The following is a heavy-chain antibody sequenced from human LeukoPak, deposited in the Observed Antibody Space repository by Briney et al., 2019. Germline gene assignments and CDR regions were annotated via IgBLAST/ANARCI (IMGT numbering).Heavy chain of an antibody. CDR1: GYTFTSYG. CDR2: NSAYNGNT. J-gene: IGHJ5*02. CDR3: ARDGMLRYFDWLTRTRDWFDP. Sequence: ASVKVSCKASGYTFTSYGISWVRQAPGQGLEWMGWNSAYNGNTNYAQKLQGRVTMTTDTSTSTAYMELRSLRSDDTAVYYCARDGMLRYFDWLTRTRDWFDPWGQGTLVTVSS. D-gene: IGHD3-9*01. V-gene: IGHV1-18*01.